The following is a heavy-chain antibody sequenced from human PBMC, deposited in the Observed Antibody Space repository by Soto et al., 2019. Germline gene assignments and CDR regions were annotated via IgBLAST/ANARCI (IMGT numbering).Heavy chain of an antibody. Sequence: SDTLSLTCTVSGGSIISYYWSWIRQPPGKGLEWSGYIYYSGSTNYNPSLKSRVTLSVDAYKNHFSLKLSYVTAADTAMYYCARGLEMATIFGYWGQGTQVTVSS. CDR3: ARGLEMATIFGY. CDR1: GGSIISYY. CDR2: IYYSGST. J-gene: IGHJ4*02. V-gene: IGHV4-59*01. D-gene: IGHD5-12*01.